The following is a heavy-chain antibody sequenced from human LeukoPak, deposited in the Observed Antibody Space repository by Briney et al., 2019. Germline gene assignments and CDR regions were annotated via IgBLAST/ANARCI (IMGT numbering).Heavy chain of an antibody. CDR1: GGSISSSSYY. CDR2: IYYSGGT. J-gene: IGHJ6*03. V-gene: IGHV4-39*07. CDR3: ARSRTSVTTYSIYYYYMDV. D-gene: IGHD4-17*01. Sequence: SETLSLTCTVSGGSISSSSYYWGWIRQPPGKGLEWIGSIYYSGGTYYNPSRKSRVTISVDTSKNQFSLKLTSVTAADTAVYYCARSRTSVTTYSIYYYYMDVWGKGTTVTVSS.